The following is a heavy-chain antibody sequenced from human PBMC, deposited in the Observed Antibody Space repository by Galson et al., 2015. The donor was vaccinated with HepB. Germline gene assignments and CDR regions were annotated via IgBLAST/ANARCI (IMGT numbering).Heavy chain of an antibody. V-gene: IGHV1-69*13. D-gene: IGHD2-2*01. CDR3: ARCSVPAATDYYYYGMDV. CDR1: GGTFSSYA. Sequence: SVKVSCKASGGTFSSYAISWVRQAPGQGLEWMGGIIPIFGTANYAQKFQGRVTITADESTSAAYMELSSLRSEDTAVYYCARCSVPAATDYYYYGMDVWGQGTTVTVSS. J-gene: IGHJ6*02. CDR2: IIPIFGTA.